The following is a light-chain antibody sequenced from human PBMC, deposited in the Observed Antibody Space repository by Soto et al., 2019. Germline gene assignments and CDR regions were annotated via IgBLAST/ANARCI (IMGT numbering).Light chain of an antibody. CDR1: QTVTTSY. Sequence: EIVLTQSPGPLSLSPGERATLSCRASQTVTTSYLAWYEQKPGQAPRLLIYGASTSATGLPDRFSGSGSGTDFTLTISRLEPEDFAVYYCQQYGNSPYTFGQGTKLEIK. CDR2: GAS. J-gene: IGKJ2*01. CDR3: QQYGNSPYT. V-gene: IGKV3-20*01.